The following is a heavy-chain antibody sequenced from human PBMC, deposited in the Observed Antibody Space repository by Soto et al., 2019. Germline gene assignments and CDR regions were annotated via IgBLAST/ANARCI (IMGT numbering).Heavy chain of an antibody. V-gene: IGHV3-7*01. CDR1: GFIFSAYW. CDR3: ATLDPAEVQTAGS. J-gene: IGHJ4*02. Sequence: EVQLVESGGDLVQPGGSLRLSCAGSGFIFSAYWMSWVRHAPGKGLEWVAMINRGASGTHYVDSVKGRFTISRDNAQNSLYLQMNRLSVEDTAVYCCATLDPAEVQTAGSRGQGTLVTVSS. CDR2: INRGASGT. D-gene: IGHD2-21*02.